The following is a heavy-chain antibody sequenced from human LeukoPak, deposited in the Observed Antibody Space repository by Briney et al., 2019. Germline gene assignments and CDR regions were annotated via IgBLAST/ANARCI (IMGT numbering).Heavy chain of an antibody. CDR1: GYIFNSYW. V-gene: IGHV5-51*01. J-gene: IGHJ4*02. CDR2: IYPGDSDT. Sequence: GESLKISCRCPGYIFNSYWNGWVRQMPGKGLEWMGIIYPGDSDTRYSPSFQGQVTISADKSISTAYLQWSSLKASDTAMYYCAGVDTAMGTDLGYFDYWGQGTLVTVSS. D-gene: IGHD5-18*01. CDR3: AGVDTAMGTDLGYFDY.